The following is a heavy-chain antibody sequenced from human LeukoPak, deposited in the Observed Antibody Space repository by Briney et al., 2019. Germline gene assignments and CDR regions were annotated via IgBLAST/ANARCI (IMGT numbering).Heavy chain of an antibody. V-gene: IGHV3-74*01. CDR1: GFTLSSYV. CDR3: VSFYETY. CDR2: INSDGSWT. Sequence: GGSLRLSCETAGFTLSSYVMHWVRRTPGKGLVWVSHINSDGSWTSYADSVRGRFTISKDNAKNTVYLQMNNLRAEDTAVYYCVSFYETYWGRGTLVTVSS. J-gene: IGHJ4*02. D-gene: IGHD2/OR15-2a*01.